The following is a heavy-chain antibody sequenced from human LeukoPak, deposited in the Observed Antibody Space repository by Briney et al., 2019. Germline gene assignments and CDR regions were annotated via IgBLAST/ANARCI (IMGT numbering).Heavy chain of an antibody. V-gene: IGHV4-39*07. Sequence: SETLSLTCTVSGGSISSSSYYWGWIRQPPGKGLEWIGSIYYSGSTNYNPSLKSRVTISVDTSKNQFSLKLSSVTAADTAVYYCARAVSQWPSWFDPWGQGTLVTVSS. D-gene: IGHD6-19*01. J-gene: IGHJ5*02. CDR2: IYYSGST. CDR1: GGSISSSSYY. CDR3: ARAVSQWPSWFDP.